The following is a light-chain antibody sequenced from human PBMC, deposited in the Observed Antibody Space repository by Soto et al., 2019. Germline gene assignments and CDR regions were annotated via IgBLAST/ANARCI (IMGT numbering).Light chain of an antibody. V-gene: IGKV1-5*01. CDR3: QQYDIHST. J-gene: IGKJ2*01. CDR1: QSISNW. Sequence: DIQMTQSPSTLSASVGDRVTITFRASQSISNWLAWYQQKPGKAPNLLIYAASSLQSGVPSRFSGSGSGTEFTLTITSLQADDFATYYCQQYDIHSTFGQGTKVDIK. CDR2: AAS.